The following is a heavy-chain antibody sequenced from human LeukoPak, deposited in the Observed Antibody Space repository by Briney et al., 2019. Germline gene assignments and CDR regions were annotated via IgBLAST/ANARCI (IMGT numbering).Heavy chain of an antibody. CDR3: AKDGAHIAIWFDP. CDR1: GFTFSSYA. D-gene: IGHD3-3*01. CDR2: ISGSGGST. Sequence: PGGSLGLSCAASGFTFSSYAMSWVRQAPGKGLEWDSAISGSGGSTYYADSVRGRFTISRDNSKNTLYLQMNSLRAEDTAVYYCAKDGAHIAIWFDPWGQGTLVTVSS. V-gene: IGHV3-23*01. J-gene: IGHJ5*02.